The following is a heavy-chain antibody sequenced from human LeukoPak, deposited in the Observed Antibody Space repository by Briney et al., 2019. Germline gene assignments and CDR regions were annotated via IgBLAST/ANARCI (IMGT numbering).Heavy chain of an antibody. CDR3: ARSGGVWYFDY. J-gene: IGHJ4*02. Sequence: SETLSLTCTVSGGSIRNYYWTWIRQPPGKGLEWIGYISDGGGSNYNPSLKSRVTISVDTSKNQFSLKLSSVTAADTAVYYCARSGGVWYFDYWGQGTLVTVSS. D-gene: IGHD3-16*01. CDR2: ISDGGGS. V-gene: IGHV4-59*01. CDR1: GGSIRNYY.